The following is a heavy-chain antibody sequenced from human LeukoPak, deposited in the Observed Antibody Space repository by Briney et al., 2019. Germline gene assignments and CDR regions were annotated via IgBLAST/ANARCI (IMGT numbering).Heavy chain of an antibody. D-gene: IGHD3-10*01. CDR1: GFTFSSYA. Sequence: GGSLRLSCAASGFTFSSYAMSWVRQAPGKGLEWVSAISGSGGSTYYADSVKGRFTTSRDNSKNTLYLQMKSLRGEDTAVYYCAKGGYGSGSYPFDYWGQGTLVTVSS. J-gene: IGHJ4*02. V-gene: IGHV3-23*01. CDR3: AKGGYGSGSYPFDY. CDR2: ISGSGGST.